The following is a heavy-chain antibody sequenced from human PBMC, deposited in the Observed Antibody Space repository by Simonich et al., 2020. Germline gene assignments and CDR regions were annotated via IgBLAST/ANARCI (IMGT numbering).Heavy chain of an antibody. D-gene: IGHD1-1*01. CDR1: GGSFSGYY. CDR2: INHSVST. J-gene: IGHJ3*02. CDR3: ARGKGWKNAFDI. Sequence: QVQLQQWGAGLLKPSETLSLTCAVYGGSFSGYYGSWIRQPPGKGLEGFGEINHSVSTNNNPPLKSRVHISVDTSKNQFSLKLSSVTAADTAVYYCARGKGWKNAFDIWGQGTMVTVSS. V-gene: IGHV4-34*01.